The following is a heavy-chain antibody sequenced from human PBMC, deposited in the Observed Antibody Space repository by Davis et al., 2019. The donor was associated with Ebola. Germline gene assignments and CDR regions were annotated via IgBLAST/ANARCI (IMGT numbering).Heavy chain of an antibody. Sequence: AASVKVSCKVSDYTLREISMHWVRQAPGIGLEWMGSFDSENGESIYAQKFQGRVTLTADKATNTAYMELSGLRFDDTAVYYCARGKWFDPWGQGTLVSVTS. CDR1: DYTLREIS. CDR2: FDSENGES. V-gene: IGHV1-24*01. J-gene: IGHJ5*02. CDR3: ARGKWFDP.